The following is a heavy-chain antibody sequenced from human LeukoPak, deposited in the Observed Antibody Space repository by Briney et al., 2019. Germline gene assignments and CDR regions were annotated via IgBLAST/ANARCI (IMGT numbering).Heavy chain of an antibody. J-gene: IGHJ4*02. Sequence: SETLSLTCTVSGGSISSYYWSWIRQPPGKGLEWIGYIYYSGSTNYNPSLKSRVTISVDTSKNQFSLKLSSVTAADTAVYYCARYSGYDLAVDYWGQGTLVTVSS. CDR2: IYYSGST. CDR3: ARYSGYDLAVDY. V-gene: IGHV4-59*01. D-gene: IGHD5-12*01. CDR1: GGSISSYY.